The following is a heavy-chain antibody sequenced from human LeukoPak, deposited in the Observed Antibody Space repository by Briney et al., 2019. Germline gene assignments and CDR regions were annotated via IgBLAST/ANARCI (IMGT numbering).Heavy chain of an antibody. CDR2: IKSKTDGGTT. CDR1: GFTFSNAW. V-gene: IGHV3-15*01. J-gene: IGHJ5*02. D-gene: IGHD4-17*01. Sequence: GGSLRLSCAASGFTFSNAWMGWVRQAPGKGLEWVGRIKSKTDGGTTDYAAPVKGRFTISRDDSKNTLYLQMNSLKTEDTAVYYCTTEATVTTSNWFDPWGQGTLVTVSS. CDR3: TTEATVTTSNWFDP.